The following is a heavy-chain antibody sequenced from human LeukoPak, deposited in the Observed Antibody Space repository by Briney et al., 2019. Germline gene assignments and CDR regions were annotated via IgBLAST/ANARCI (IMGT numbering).Heavy chain of an antibody. CDR3: AKVMTRTMVRGVPPSDY. D-gene: IGHD3-10*01. CDR1: GFTFSSYA. V-gene: IGHV3-23*01. Sequence: GGSLRLSCAASGFTFSSYAMSWVRQAPGKGLEGVSAIRGSGGSTYYADSVKGRFTISRDNSKNTLYLQMNSLRAEDTAVYYCAKVMTRTMVRGVPPSDYWGQGTLVTVSS. J-gene: IGHJ4*02. CDR2: IRGSGGST.